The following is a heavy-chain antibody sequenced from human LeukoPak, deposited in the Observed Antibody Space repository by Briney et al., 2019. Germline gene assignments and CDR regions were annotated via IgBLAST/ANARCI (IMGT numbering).Heavy chain of an antibody. CDR1: GFTFSSYW. CDR3: ARGEDIVVVPAASGYYYMDV. D-gene: IGHD2-2*01. V-gene: IGHV3-74*01. J-gene: IGHJ6*03. Sequence: GGSLRLSCAASGFTFSSYWMHWVRQAPGKGLVWVSRINSDGSSTSYADSVKGRFTISRDNAKNTLYLQMNSRRAEDTAVYYCARGEDIVVVPAASGYYYMDVWGKGTTVTISS. CDR2: INSDGSST.